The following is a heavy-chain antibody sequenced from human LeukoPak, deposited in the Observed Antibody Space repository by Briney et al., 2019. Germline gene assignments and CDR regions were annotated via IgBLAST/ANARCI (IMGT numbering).Heavy chain of an antibody. V-gene: IGHV2-5*01. D-gene: IGHD3-16*02. CDR3: AHLVRGDYVWGSYRGPFDY. CDR2: IYWNDDK. CDR1: GFSLSTSGVG. J-gene: IGHJ4*02. Sequence: SGPTLVKPTQTLTLTCTFSGFSLSTSGVGVGRIRQPPGKALEWLALIYWNDDKRYSPSLKSRLTITKDTSKNQVVLTMTNMDPVDTATYYCAHLVRGDYVWGSYRGPFDYWGQGTLVTVSS.